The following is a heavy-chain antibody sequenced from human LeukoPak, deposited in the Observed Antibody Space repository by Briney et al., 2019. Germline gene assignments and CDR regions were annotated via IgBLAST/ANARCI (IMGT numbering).Heavy chain of an antibody. J-gene: IGHJ4*02. CDR3: AKALPLLGYCSGGSCFKHY. Sequence: PGGSLRLSCAASGFTFSSYAMSWVRQAPGKGLEWVSAISGSGGSTYYADSVKGRFTISRDNSKNTLYLQMNSLRAEDTAVYYCAKALPLLGYCSGGSCFKHYWGQGTLVTVSS. D-gene: IGHD2-15*01. V-gene: IGHV3-23*01. CDR1: GFTFSSYA. CDR2: ISGSGGST.